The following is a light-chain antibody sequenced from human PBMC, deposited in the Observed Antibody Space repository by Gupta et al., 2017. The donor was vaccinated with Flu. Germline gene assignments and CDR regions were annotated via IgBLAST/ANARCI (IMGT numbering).Light chain of an antibody. J-gene: IGKJ5*01. CDR3: QQENNRLFT. CDR2: DAS. Sequence: DIQMTQSPSSLSASVGDRVTITCQASQDISNYLNWYQQKPGKAPKLLIYDASNLETGVPSRFSGSGSGTDFTFTISSLQPEDFATYYCQQENNRLFTFGQGTLLDIK. V-gene: IGKV1-33*01. CDR1: QDISNY.